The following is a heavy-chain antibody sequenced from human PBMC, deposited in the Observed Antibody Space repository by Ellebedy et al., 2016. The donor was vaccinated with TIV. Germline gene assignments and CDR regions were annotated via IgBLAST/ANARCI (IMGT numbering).Heavy chain of an antibody. V-gene: IGHV3-33*06. D-gene: IGHD6-19*01. Sequence: GESLKISXAATRFIFSNYGMHWVRQAPGKGLEWVAVIWSDGSDRYYADSMKGRFTISRDNSKNTLYLQMNSLKAEDTAVYFCAKDQGSGLEKCFDHWGQGTLVTVSS. CDR1: RFIFSNYG. CDR2: IWSDGSDR. J-gene: IGHJ4*02. CDR3: AKDQGSGLEKCFDH.